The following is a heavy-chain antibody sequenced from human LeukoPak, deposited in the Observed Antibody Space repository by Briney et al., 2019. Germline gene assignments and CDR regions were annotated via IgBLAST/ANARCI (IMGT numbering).Heavy chain of an antibody. Sequence: SGTLSLTCTVSGGSISSDYWSWIRQPPGKGLEWIGFIYYSGSTNYNPSLKSRVTISVDTSKNQSSLKLTSVTAADTAVYYCARDSDSREYFQHWGQGTLVTVSS. V-gene: IGHV4-59*01. CDR2: IYYSGST. CDR1: GGSISSDY. CDR3: ARDSDSREYFQH. J-gene: IGHJ1*01. D-gene: IGHD2-15*01.